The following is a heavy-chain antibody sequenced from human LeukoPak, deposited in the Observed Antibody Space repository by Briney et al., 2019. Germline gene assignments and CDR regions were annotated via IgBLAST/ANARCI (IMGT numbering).Heavy chain of an antibody. CDR1: GFNFKTYS. V-gene: IGHV3-21*01. J-gene: IGHJ4*02. Sequence: GGSLRLSCVASGFNFKTYSMNWARQAPGKGLEWVASISSTNTYIYYADSLEGRFTISRDNAKNSLYLQMNSLRPEDTGVYYCARGGYESTVAYTLDHWGQGTRVTVSS. CDR3: ARGGYESTVAYTLDH. CDR2: ISSTNTYI. D-gene: IGHD6-19*01.